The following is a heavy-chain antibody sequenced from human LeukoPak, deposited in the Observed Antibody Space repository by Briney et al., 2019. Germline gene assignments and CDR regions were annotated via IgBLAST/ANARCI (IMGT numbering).Heavy chain of an antibody. Sequence: SETLSLTCAVYGGSFSGYYWSWIRQPPGKRLEWIGEINHSGSTNYNPSLKSRVTISVDTSKNQFSLKLSSVTAADTAVYYCARGRGGGWLSPPRGSYYMDVWGKGTTVTVSS. J-gene: IGHJ6*03. D-gene: IGHD3-22*01. V-gene: IGHV4-34*01. CDR3: ARGRGGGWLSPPRGSYYMDV. CDR1: GGSFSGYY. CDR2: INHSGST.